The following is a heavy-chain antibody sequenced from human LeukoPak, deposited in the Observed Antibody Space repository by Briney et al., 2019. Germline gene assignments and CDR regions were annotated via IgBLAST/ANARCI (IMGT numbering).Heavy chain of an antibody. D-gene: IGHD4-11*01. CDR2: INPNSGGT. CDR1: GYTFTGYY. Sequence: ASVKVSCKASGYTFTGYYMHWVRQAPGQGLEWMGWINPNSGGTNYAQKFQGRVTMTTDTSTSTAYMELRSLRSDDTAVYYCARVISNYWFDPWGQGTLVTVSS. CDR3: ARVISNYWFDP. J-gene: IGHJ5*02. V-gene: IGHV1-2*02.